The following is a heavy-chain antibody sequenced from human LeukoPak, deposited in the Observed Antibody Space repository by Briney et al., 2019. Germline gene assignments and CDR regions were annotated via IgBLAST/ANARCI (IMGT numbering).Heavy chain of an antibody. CDR3: AAYCGGDCYSGLGAFDI. CDR1: GFTFTSSA. J-gene: IGHJ3*02. V-gene: IGHV1-58*02. D-gene: IGHD2-21*02. CDR2: IVVGSGNT. Sequence: SVKVSCKASGFTFTSSAMQWVRQARGQRLEWIGWIVVGSGNTNYAQKFQERVTITRDMSTSIAYMELSSLRSEDTAVYYCAAYCGGDCYSGLGAFDIWGQGTMVTVSS.